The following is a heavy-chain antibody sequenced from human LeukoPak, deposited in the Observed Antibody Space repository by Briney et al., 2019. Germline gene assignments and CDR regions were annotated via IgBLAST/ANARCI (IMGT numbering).Heavy chain of an antibody. CDR3: AKPSYYYDSSGYYYFDY. Sequence: HPGGSLRLSCAASGFTFSSYAMSWVRQAPGKGLEWVSAISGSGGSTYYADSVKGRFTISRDNSKNTLYLQMNSLRAEDTAVYYCAKPSYYYDSSGYYYFDYWGQGTLVTVSS. J-gene: IGHJ4*02. V-gene: IGHV3-23*01. CDR2: ISGSGGST. CDR1: GFTFSSYA. D-gene: IGHD3-22*01.